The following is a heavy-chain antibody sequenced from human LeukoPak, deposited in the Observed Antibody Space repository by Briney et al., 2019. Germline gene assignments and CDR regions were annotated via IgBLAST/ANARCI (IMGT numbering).Heavy chain of an antibody. J-gene: IGHJ4*02. CDR1: GFTFSSYA. Sequence: GGSLRLSCAASGFTFSSYAMHWVRQAPDKGLEWVAVISYDGSYKYYADSVKGRVSISRDNSKNTLYLQMNSLRAGDTAVYYCASNMYYYDTSGEYLPSYWGQGTLVTVSS. D-gene: IGHD3-22*01. CDR2: ISYDGSYK. V-gene: IGHV3-30*04. CDR3: ASNMYYYDTSGEYLPSY.